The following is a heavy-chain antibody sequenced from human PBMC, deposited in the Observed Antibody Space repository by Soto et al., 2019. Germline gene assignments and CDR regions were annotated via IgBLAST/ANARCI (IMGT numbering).Heavy chain of an antibody. CDR3: AVAVAGPTAIGY. D-gene: IGHD6-19*01. CDR2: IRGSGAST. CDR1: GFTFSSYA. J-gene: IGHJ4*02. Sequence: PGGSLRLSCAASGFTFSSYAMNWVRQAPGKGLEWVSAIRGSGASTYYADSVKGRFTISRDNAKNTLYLQMNSLRAEDTAVYYCAVAVAGPTAIGYWGQGTLVTVSS. V-gene: IGHV3-23*01.